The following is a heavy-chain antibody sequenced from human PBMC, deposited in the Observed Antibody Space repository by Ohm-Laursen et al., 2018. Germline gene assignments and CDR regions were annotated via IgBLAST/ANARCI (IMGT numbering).Heavy chain of an antibody. D-gene: IGHD2-2*01. J-gene: IGHJ3*01. Sequence: SLRLSCAASGFTFNSYNMAWVRQAPGKGLEWVSFISHSGNFEQYIDSVKVRFTITRDNAKNSLYLQMDSLRVEDTAVYYCARPKSRRALDVWGQGTMVTVSS. CDR2: ISHSGNFE. CDR3: ARPKSRRALDV. CDR1: GFTFNSYN. V-gene: IGHV3-48*01.